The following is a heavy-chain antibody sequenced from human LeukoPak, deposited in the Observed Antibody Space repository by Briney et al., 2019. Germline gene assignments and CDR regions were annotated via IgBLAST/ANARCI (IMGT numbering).Heavy chain of an antibody. CDR3: ARTDSSGYYGH. CDR2: IYSGGST. Sequence: GGSLRLSCAASGFTFSSYGMSWVRQAPGKGLEWVSVIYSGGSTYYADSVKGRFTISRDNSKNTLYLQMNSLRAEDTAVYYCARTDSSGYYGHWGQGTLVTVSS. V-gene: IGHV3-53*01. CDR1: GFTFSSYG. J-gene: IGHJ4*02. D-gene: IGHD3-22*01.